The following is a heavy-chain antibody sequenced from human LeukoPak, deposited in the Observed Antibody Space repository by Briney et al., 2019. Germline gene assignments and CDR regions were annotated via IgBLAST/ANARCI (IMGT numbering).Heavy chain of an antibody. D-gene: IGHD3-16*02. J-gene: IGHJ4*02. CDR1: DFSFITYA. CDR3: AKSLVWGSYRLDY. Sequence: GGSLRLSCAASDFSFITYAMSWVRQAPGKGLEWVAFIRYDGSNKYYADSVKGRFTISRDNSKNTLYLQMNSLRAEDTAVYYCAKSLVWGSYRLDYWGQGTLVTVSS. V-gene: IGHV3-30*02. CDR2: IRYDGSNK.